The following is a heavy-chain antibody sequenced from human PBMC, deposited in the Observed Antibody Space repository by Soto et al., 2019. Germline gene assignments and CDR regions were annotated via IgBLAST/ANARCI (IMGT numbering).Heavy chain of an antibody. Sequence: SETLSLACTVTGDCIRSRSDYWCWIRQPPGKGLEWIGSIYYSGSTYNNPSLRSRVSMSIDTSKDQFSLKLRSVTAADTALYFCARQRTSVVTQAYFDVWGPGSQVTVSS. J-gene: IGHJ4*02. V-gene: IGHV4-39*01. D-gene: IGHD2-21*02. CDR1: GDCIRSRSDY. CDR2: IYYSGST. CDR3: ARQRTSVVTQAYFDV.